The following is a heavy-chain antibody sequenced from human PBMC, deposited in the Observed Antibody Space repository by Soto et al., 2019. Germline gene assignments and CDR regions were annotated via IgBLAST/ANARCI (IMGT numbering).Heavy chain of an antibody. J-gene: IGHJ6*03. CDR1: GFTFDDYG. D-gene: IGHD3-10*01. V-gene: IGHV3-20*01. CDR3: ARVYGSGPSVRYYYYYYMDV. CDR2: INWNGGST. Sequence: PGGSLRLSCAASGFTFDDYGMSWVRQAPGKGLEWVSGINWNGGSTGYADSVKGRFTISRDNAKNSLYLQMNSLRAEDTALYHCARVYGSGPSVRYYYYYYMDVWGKGTTVTVSS.